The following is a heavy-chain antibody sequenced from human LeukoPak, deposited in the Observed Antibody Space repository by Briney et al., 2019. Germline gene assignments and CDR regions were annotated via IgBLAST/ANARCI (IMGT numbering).Heavy chain of an antibody. D-gene: IGHD6-19*01. J-gene: IGHJ4*02. Sequence: PGRSLRLSCAASGFTFSSYGMHWVRQAPGKGLEWVSIIWYDGSNKYYADYVKGRFIISKDNSKNTLYLQMNSLRAEDTAVYYCARDPGHSGWYGDYWGQGTLVTVSS. V-gene: IGHV3-33*01. CDR2: IWYDGSNK. CDR1: GFTFSSYG. CDR3: ARDPGHSGWYGDY.